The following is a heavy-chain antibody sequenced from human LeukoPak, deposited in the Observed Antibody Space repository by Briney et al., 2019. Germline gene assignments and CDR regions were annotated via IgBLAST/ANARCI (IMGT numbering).Heavy chain of an antibody. CDR3: ARDVYCSGGSCRLYAFDI. D-gene: IGHD2-15*01. V-gene: IGHV4-61*02. Sequence: SETLSLTCTVSGASFSSGSYYWSWIRQPAGKGLEWIRRLYTSGSTNYKSSLKSRVTISADTSKNQFSLKLNSVTAADTAVYYCARDVYCSGGSCRLYAFDIWGQGTMVTVSS. J-gene: IGHJ3*02. CDR2: LYTSGST. CDR1: GASFSSGSYY.